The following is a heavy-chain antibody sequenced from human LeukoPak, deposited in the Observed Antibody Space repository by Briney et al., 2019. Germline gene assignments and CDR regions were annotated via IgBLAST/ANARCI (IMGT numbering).Heavy chain of an antibody. CDR3: AKDSQLSGSWGFFDY. Sequence: GGSLRLSCAASGFIFSSYSMNWVRQAPGKGLEWVSSISSSSSYIYYADSVKGRFTISRDNSKNTLYLQMNSLRAEDTAVYYCAKDSQLSGSWGFFDYWGQGTLVTVSS. CDR2: ISSSSSYI. CDR1: GFIFSSYS. D-gene: IGHD6-13*01. J-gene: IGHJ4*02. V-gene: IGHV3-21*01.